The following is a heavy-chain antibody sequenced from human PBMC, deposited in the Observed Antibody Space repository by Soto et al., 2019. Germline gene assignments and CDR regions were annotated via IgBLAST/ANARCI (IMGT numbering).Heavy chain of an antibody. J-gene: IGHJ5*02. CDR2: IYYSGST. CDR1: GGSISSYY. V-gene: IGHV4-59*01. CDR3: ARELFGRSVWFDP. D-gene: IGHD3-10*01. Sequence: PSETLSLTCTVSGGSISSYYWSWIRQPPGKALEWIGYIYYSGSTNYNPSLKSRVTISVDTSKNQFSLKLSSVTAADTAVYYCARELFGRSVWFDPWGQGTLVTVSS.